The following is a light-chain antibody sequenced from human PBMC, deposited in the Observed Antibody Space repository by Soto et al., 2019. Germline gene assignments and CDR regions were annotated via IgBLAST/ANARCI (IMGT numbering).Light chain of an antibody. CDR3: QQSYSTPMT. CDR1: QSISSY. CDR2: AAS. V-gene: IGKV1-39*01. J-gene: IGKJ5*01. Sequence: DLQMTQSPCSLSASVGDRVTITCRASQSISSYLNWYQQRPGKAPKLLIYAASNLQSGVPSRFSGSGSGTDFTLTISRLQAEDFAIYYCQQSYSTPMTFGQGTRLEIK.